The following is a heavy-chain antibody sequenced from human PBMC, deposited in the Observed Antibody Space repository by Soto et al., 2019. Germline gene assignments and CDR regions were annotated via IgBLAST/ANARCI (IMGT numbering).Heavy chain of an antibody. D-gene: IGHD6-13*01. V-gene: IGHV3-23*01. CDR2: ISGSGDST. J-gene: IGHJ4*02. CDR1: GFTFSSYA. CDR3: ARRSSSWYFDN. Sequence: EVQLLESGGGLVQPGGSLRLSCAASGFTFSSYAMNWVRQAPGKGLEWVSVISGSGDSTYYADSVKGRFTISRDNSKNTLYLQMNSLRADDTAIYYCARRSSSWYFDNWGQGPLVTVSS.